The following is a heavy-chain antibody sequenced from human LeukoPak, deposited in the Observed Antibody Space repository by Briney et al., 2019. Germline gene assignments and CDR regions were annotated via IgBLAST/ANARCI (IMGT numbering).Heavy chain of an antibody. Sequence: SGTLSLTCVVSGGSISSGNWWSWVRQPPGKGLEWIGEIYHSGSTNYNPSLKSRVAISVDKSKNEFSMTLSSVTAADTAVYYCARAGGYCLDYWGQGTLVTVSS. V-gene: IGHV4-4*02. J-gene: IGHJ4*02. D-gene: IGHD1-26*01. CDR3: ARAGGYCLDY. CDR2: IYHSGST. CDR1: GGSISSGNW.